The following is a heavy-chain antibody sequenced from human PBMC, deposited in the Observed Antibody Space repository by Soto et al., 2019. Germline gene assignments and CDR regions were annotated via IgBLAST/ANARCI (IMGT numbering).Heavy chain of an antibody. J-gene: IGHJ2*01. Sequence: ASVKVSCKASGYTFTSYYMHWVRQAPGQGLEWMGIINPSGGNTSYAQKFQGRVTMTRDTSTSTVYMELSSLRSEDTAVYYCARASAGRGPALSYWYFDLWGRGTLVTVSS. CDR1: GYTFTSYY. CDR3: ARASAGRGPALSYWYFDL. V-gene: IGHV1-46*01. CDR2: INPSGGNT. D-gene: IGHD1-26*01.